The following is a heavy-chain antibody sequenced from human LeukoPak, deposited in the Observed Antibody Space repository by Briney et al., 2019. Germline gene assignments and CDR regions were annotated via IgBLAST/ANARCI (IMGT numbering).Heavy chain of an antibody. CDR2: ISYDGSNK. J-gene: IGHJ3*02. Sequence: GRSLRLSCAASGFTFSSYAMHWVRQAPGKGLEWVAVISYDGSNKYYADSVKGRFTISRDNSKNTLYLQMNSLRAEDTAVYYCARDPEAVAGRAFDIWGQGTMVTVSS. CDR1: GFTFSSYA. V-gene: IGHV3-30-3*01. D-gene: IGHD6-19*01. CDR3: ARDPEAVAGRAFDI.